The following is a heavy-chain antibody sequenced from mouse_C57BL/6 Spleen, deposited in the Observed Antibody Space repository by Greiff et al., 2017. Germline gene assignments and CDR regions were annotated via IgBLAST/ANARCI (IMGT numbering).Heavy chain of an antibody. Sequence: QVTLKVCGPGILQSSQTLSLTCSFSGFSLSTSGMGVSWIRQPSGKGLEWLAHIYWDDDKRYNPSLKSRLTISKDTSRNHVFLKLTSVDTADTATYYCAREELPTYGYGSSYGYFDVWGTGTTVTVSS. V-gene: IGHV8-12*01. CDR3: AREELPTYGYGSSYGYFDV. CDR2: IYWDDDK. D-gene: IGHD1-1*01. CDR1: GFSLSTSGMG. J-gene: IGHJ1*03.